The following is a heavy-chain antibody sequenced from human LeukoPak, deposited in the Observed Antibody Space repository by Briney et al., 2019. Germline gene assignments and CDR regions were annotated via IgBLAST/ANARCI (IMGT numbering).Heavy chain of an antibody. Sequence: ASVKVSCKASGYSFTSHYMHWVRQAPGQGLEWLGLINPTGSSTLYAQKFQGRVTMTRDMSTTTDYMELSSLRSDDTAVYYCARDRGYCSGGSCSNWFDPWGQGTLVTVSS. J-gene: IGHJ5*02. CDR3: ARDRGYCSGGSCSNWFDP. V-gene: IGHV1-46*01. CDR1: GYSFTSHY. D-gene: IGHD2-15*01. CDR2: INPTGSST.